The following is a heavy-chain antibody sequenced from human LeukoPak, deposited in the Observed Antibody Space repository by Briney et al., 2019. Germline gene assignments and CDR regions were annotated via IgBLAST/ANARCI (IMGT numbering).Heavy chain of an antibody. V-gene: IGHV3-30*03. CDR3: ARGALWFGELIDP. J-gene: IGHJ5*02. CDR1: GFTFSNFG. CDR2: ISYDGNDK. Sequence: GGSLRLSCAVSGFTFSNFGMHWVRQAPGKGLEWVAVISYDGNDKYYADSVKGRFTISRDNSKNTLYLQMNSLRAEDTAVYYCARGALWFGELIDPWGQGTLVTVSS. D-gene: IGHD3-10*01.